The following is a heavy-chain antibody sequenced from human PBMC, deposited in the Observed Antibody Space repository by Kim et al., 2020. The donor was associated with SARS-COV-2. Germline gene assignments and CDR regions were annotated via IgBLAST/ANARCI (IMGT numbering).Heavy chain of an antibody. CDR2: IIPIFGTA. CDR1: GGTFSSYA. CDR3: ARGGCSGGSCYRRRSGFDP. J-gene: IGHJ5*02. V-gene: IGHV1-69*13. Sequence: SVKVSCKASGGTFSSYAISWVRQAPGQGLEWMGGIIPIFGTANYAQKFQGRVTITADESTSTAYMELSSLRSEDTAVYYCARGGCSGGSCYRRRSGFDPWGQGTLVTVSS. D-gene: IGHD2-15*01.